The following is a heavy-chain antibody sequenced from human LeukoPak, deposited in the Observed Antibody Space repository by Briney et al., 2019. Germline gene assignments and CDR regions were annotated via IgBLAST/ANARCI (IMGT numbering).Heavy chain of an antibody. V-gene: IGHV3-48*04. CDR2: ISSSTSTI. J-gene: IGHJ4*02. Sequence: GGSLRLSCAASGFTFSTYSINWVRQAPGKGLEWVSYISSSTSTIYYADSVKGRFTISRDNAKNSLYLQMNSLRAEDTAVYYCARGRSRYSNFYYFDYWGQGTLVTVSS. CDR3: ARGRSRYSNFYYFDY. D-gene: IGHD6-13*01. CDR1: GFTFSTYS.